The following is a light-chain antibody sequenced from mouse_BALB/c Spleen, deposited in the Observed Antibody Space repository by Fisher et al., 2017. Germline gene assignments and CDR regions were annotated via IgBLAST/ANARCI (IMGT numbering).Light chain of an antibody. CDR3: HQWSSYRT. V-gene: IGKV4-55*01. J-gene: IGKJ1*01. Sequence: IVMTQSPAIMSASPGEKVTMTCSASSSVSYMYWYQQKPGSSPRLLIYDTSNLASGVPVRFSGSGSGTSYSLTISSMEAEDAADYYCHQWSSYRTFGGGTKLEIK. CDR1: SSVSY. CDR2: DTS.